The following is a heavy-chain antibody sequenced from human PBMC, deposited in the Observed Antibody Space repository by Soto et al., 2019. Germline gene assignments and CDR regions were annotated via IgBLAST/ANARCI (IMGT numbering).Heavy chain of an antibody. CDR2: IYYSGST. V-gene: IGHV4-61*01. D-gene: IGHD2-15*01. J-gene: IGHJ6*02. Sequence: SETLSLTCTDSGGSVSSGSYYWSWIRQAPGKGLEWIGYIYYSGSTNYNPSLKSRVTISVDTSKNQFSLKLSSVTAADTAVYYCARDPRPFCSGGSCYGGYYYYYGMDVWGQGTTVTVSS. CDR3: ARDPRPFCSGGSCYGGYYYYYGMDV. CDR1: GGSVSSGSYY.